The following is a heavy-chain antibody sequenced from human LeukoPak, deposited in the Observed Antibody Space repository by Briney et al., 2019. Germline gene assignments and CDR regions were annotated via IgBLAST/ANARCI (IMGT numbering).Heavy chain of an antibody. CDR3: AREGTTVTLLEYYYYYYYMDV. V-gene: IGHV3-21*01. Sequence: GGSLRLSCAASGFTFSSYTMNWVRQAPGKGLEWVSSITTSSSYIYYAESVKGRFTISRDNAKNSLYLQMNSLRAEDTAVYYCAREGTTVTLLEYYYYYYYMDVWGKGTTVTVSS. CDR2: ITTSSSYI. CDR1: GFTFSSYT. D-gene: IGHD4-17*01. J-gene: IGHJ6*03.